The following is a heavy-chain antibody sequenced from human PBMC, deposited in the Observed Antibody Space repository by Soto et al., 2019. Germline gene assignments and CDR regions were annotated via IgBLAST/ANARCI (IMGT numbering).Heavy chain of an antibody. CDR1: GFTFSDHW. J-gene: IGHJ4*02. Sequence: EVQLVESGGGLVQPGGSLRLSCAASGFTFSDHWMTWVRQAPGKGLEWMANIDEDGSAKFYVDSVKGRFTISRDNGKTPMYRQMNTLGVEDTAVDYWARGGGPYVEGHYWGQGTLVTVSS. D-gene: IGHD3-16*01. CDR3: ARGGGPYVEGHY. CDR2: IDEDGSAK. V-gene: IGHV3-7*01.